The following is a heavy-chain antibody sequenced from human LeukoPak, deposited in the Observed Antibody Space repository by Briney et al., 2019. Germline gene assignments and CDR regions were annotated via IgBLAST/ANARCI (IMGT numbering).Heavy chain of an antibody. CDR1: GFTVSSNY. CDR3: ARVGPATAFDY. CDR2: ISYDGSNK. J-gene: IGHJ4*02. Sequence: GGSLRLSCAASGFTVSSNYMSWVRQAPGKGLEWVAVISYDGSNKYYADSVKGRFTISRDNSKNTLYLQMASLRDEDMGVYYCARVGPATAFDYWGQGTQVTVSS. V-gene: IGHV3-30*03.